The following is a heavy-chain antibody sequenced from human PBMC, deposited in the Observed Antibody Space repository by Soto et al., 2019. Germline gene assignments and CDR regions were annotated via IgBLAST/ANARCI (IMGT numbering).Heavy chain of an antibody. V-gene: IGHV3-48*01. CDR2: ISSSSSSTI. Sequence: GGSLRLSCAASGFTFSSYSMNWVRQAPGKGLEWVSYISSSSSSTIYYADSVKGRFTISRDNAKNSLYLQMNSLRAEDTVVYFCVSERVNWNKDNSSDPWGQGPLVTLSS. J-gene: IGHJ5*02. D-gene: IGHD1-1*01. CDR3: VSERVNWNKDNSSDP. CDR1: GFTFSSYS.